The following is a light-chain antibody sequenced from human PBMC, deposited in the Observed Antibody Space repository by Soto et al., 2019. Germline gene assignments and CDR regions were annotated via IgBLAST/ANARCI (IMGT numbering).Light chain of an antibody. J-gene: IGKJ5*01. V-gene: IGKV3-20*01. Sequence: EIVLTQSPGTLSLSPGERATLSCRASQSVSSRRLGWYQQKPGQAPRLLIYDASSRTTASPDRFSGSGSGKDFTLTISRLEPEDFAVYYCQQYGSSPITFGQGTRLEIK. CDR3: QQYGSSPIT. CDR1: QSVSSRR. CDR2: DAS.